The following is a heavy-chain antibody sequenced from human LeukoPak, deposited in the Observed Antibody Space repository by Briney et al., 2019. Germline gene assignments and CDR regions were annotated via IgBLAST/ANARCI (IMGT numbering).Heavy chain of an antibody. Sequence: PGGSLRLSCAASGFTFSSYWMSWVRQAPGKGLEWVANIKQDGSEKYYVDSVKGRFTISRDNAKNTLYLRMNSLRAEDTAVYYCARDRDGYKSFDYWGQGTLVTVSS. CDR3: ARDRDGYKSFDY. D-gene: IGHD5-24*01. CDR2: IKQDGSEK. CDR1: GFTFSSYW. J-gene: IGHJ4*02. V-gene: IGHV3-7*01.